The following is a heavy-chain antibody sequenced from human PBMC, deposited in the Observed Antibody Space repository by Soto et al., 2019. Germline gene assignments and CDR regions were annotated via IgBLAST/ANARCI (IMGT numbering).Heavy chain of an antibody. J-gene: IGHJ6*02. V-gene: IGHV5-51*01. CDR1: GGAFSRYW. D-gene: IGHD6-13*01. CDR3: ARTSAAGKYYYGMDV. CDR2: IYPGDSDT. Sequence: ASVKVSCKAAGGAFSRYWIGWVRQMPGKGLEWMGIIYPGDSDTRYSPSFQGQVTISADKSISTAYLRWSSLKASDTAMYYCARTSAAGKYYYGMDVWGQGTTVTVSS.